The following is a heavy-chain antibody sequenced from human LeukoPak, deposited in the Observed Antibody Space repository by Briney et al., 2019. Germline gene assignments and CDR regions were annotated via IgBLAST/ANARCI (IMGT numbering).Heavy chain of an antibody. CDR3: ARKIGSRGWYYFDH. V-gene: IGHV1-69*05. Sequence: SVKVSCKASGGTFSSYAIRWVRQAPGQGLEWMGRIIPIFGTANYAQKFQGRVTITTDESTSTAYMELSRLKSKHTLVYYCARKIGSRGWYYFDHWGKATQVTVSS. CDR1: GGTFSSYA. J-gene: IGHJ4*02. D-gene: IGHD6-19*01. CDR2: IIPIFGTA.